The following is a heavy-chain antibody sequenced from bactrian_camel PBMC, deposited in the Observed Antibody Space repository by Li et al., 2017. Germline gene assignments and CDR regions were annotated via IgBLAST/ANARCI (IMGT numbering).Heavy chain of an antibody. V-gene: IGHV3S53*01. J-gene: IGHJ6*01. CDR3: ASDPFGGPCRDATDFRY. CDR1: GSIAWM. Sequence: HVQLVESGGGSVQAGGSLRLSCAASGSIAWMAWFRQAPGEEREGVAAIGTPGNTRYADSVWGRFTISRDNAKNTGYLQMNSLKPDDGGMYYCASDPFGGPCRDATDFRYWGQGTQVTVS. CDR2: IGTPGNT. D-gene: IGHD4*01.